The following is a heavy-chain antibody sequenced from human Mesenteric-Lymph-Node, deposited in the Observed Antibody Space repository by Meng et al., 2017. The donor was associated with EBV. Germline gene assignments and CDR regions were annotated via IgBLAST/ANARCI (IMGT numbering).Heavy chain of an antibody. Sequence: EVPRLGSGGGLVQPGGSLRLSCVASGFTFSNYAMSWVRQAPGKGLEWVSTTSGGGDITYYADSVKGRFTISRDNSKNTLFLQMNSLKAEDTAVYYCANESFPWGQGTLVTVSS. CDR1: GFTFSNYA. J-gene: IGHJ5*02. CDR2: TSGGGDIT. CDR3: ANESFP. V-gene: IGHV3-23*01.